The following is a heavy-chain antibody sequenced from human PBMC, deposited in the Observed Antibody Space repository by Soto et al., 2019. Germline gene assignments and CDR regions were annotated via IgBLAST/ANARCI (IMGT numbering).Heavy chain of an antibody. J-gene: IGHJ4*02. D-gene: IGHD3-10*01. CDR2: INPKSGDT. CDR1: GYTFTHYF. V-gene: IGHV1-2*02. Sequence: QVRLVQSGPEVRRPGASVTVSCKASGYTFTHYFIHWVRRAPGQGLEWMGYINPKSGDTHYSQTFRGRVSMTVDTSPDRASVGLSSPKSEDTARYFCARVPCHKNSRGDFWGQGTPITVSS. CDR3: ARVPCHKNSRGDF.